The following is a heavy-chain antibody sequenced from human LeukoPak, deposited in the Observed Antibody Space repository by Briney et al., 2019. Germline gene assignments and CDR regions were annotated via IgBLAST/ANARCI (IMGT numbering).Heavy chain of an antibody. Sequence: PGRSLRLSCAASGFTFSSYAMHWVRQAPGKGLEWVAGISYDGSNKYYADSVKGRFTISRDNSKNTLYLQMNSLRADDTAVYYCAKAVYCSGNTCYLGSFDYWGQGTLVTVSS. CDR3: AKAVYCSGNTCYLGSFDY. D-gene: IGHD2-2*01. J-gene: IGHJ4*02. CDR2: ISYDGSNK. CDR1: GFTFSSYA. V-gene: IGHV3-30*18.